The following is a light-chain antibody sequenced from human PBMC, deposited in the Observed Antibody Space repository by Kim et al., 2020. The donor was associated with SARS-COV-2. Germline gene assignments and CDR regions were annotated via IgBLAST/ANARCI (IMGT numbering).Light chain of an antibody. CDR2: DAS. Sequence: EIVLTQSPGTLSLSPGERATLSCRASQSVGNSLAWYQQKPGQAPRLVLYDASNRATGIPVRFSGGGSGTDFTLTISSLEPDDFAVYYCQQRRNLISFGQGTRLEIK. J-gene: IGKJ5*01. CDR1: QSVGNS. V-gene: IGKV3-11*01. CDR3: QQRRNLIS.